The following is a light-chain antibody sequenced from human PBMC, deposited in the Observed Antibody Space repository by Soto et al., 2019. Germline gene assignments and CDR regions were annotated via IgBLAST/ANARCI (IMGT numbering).Light chain of an antibody. CDR1: QSVSSY. J-gene: IGKJ4*01. CDR3: QQRSNWPSELN. V-gene: IGKV3-11*01. Sequence: EIVLTQSPATLSLSPGERATLSCRASQSVSSYLAWYQQKPGQAPRLLIYDAPNTATGIPARFSGSGSGTDFTLTISSLEPEDFAVYYCQQRSNWPSELNFGGGTKVEIK. CDR2: DAP.